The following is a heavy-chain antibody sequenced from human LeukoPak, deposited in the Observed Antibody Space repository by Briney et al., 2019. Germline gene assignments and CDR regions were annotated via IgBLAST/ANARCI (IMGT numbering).Heavy chain of an antibody. CDR1: GFNRTYYA. J-gene: IGHJ4*02. Sequence: PGASLRLSCAASGFNRTYYAMSWVRQAPGKGPEWVSGISGNDDNTYYRDSVKGRFTTSRDKSKNTLYLQMNSLRAEDTAVYYCAKAPATTIRVVVTPIFDYWGQGSPVTVSS. D-gene: IGHD3-16*02. CDR2: ISGNDDNT. CDR3: AKAPATTIRVVVTPIFDY. V-gene: IGHV3-23*01.